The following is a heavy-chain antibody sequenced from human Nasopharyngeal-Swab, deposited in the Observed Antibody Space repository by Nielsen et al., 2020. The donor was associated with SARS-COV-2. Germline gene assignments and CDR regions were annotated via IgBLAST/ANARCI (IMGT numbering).Heavy chain of an antibody. Sequence: GSLRLSCAVYGGSFSGYYWSWIRQPPGKGLEWIGEINHSGSTNYNPSLKSRVTISVDTSKNQFSLKLNSVTAADTAVYYCAREPARVVVPAPKAFDIWGQGTMVTVSS. CDR3: AREPARVVVPAPKAFDI. D-gene: IGHD2-2*01. V-gene: IGHV4-34*01. CDR1: GGSFSGYY. CDR2: INHSGST. J-gene: IGHJ3*02.